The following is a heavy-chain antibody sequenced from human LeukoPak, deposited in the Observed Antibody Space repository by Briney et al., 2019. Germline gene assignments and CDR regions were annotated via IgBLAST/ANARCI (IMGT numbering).Heavy chain of an antibody. CDR3: ARVSPVGKGLDY. CDR2: ISYDGSNK. CDR1: GFTFSSYA. J-gene: IGHJ4*02. V-gene: IGHV3-30*04. Sequence: GGSLRLSCAASGFTFSSYAMHWVRQAPGKGLEWVAVISYDGSNKYYADSVKGRFTISRDNSKNTLYLQMNSLRAEDTAVYYCARVSPVGKGLDYWGQGTLVTVSS. D-gene: IGHD1-26*01.